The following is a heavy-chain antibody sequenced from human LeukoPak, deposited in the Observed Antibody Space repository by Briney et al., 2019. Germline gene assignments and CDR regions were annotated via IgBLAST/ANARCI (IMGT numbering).Heavy chain of an antibody. Sequence: PSETLSLTCAVYGGSFSGYYWSWIRQPPGKGLEWIGEINHSGSTNYNPSLKSRVTISVDTSKNQFSLKLSSVTAADTAVYYCARGDIAAAGNDAFDIWGQGTMVTVSS. CDR2: INHSGST. D-gene: IGHD6-13*01. CDR1: GGSFSGYY. V-gene: IGHV4-34*01. CDR3: ARGDIAAAGNDAFDI. J-gene: IGHJ3*02.